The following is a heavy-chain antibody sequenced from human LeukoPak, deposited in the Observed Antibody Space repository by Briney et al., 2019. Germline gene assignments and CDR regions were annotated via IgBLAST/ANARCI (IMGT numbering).Heavy chain of an antibody. V-gene: IGHV1-2*02. CDR2: INPNSGGT. Sequence: ASVKVPCKASGYTFTGYYMHWVRQAPGQGLEWMGWINPNSGGTNYAQKFQGRVTMTRDTSISTAYMELSRLRSDDTAVYYCAREVAVAGPYYFDYWGQGTLVTVSS. CDR1: GYTFTGYY. CDR3: AREVAVAGPYYFDY. J-gene: IGHJ4*02. D-gene: IGHD6-19*01.